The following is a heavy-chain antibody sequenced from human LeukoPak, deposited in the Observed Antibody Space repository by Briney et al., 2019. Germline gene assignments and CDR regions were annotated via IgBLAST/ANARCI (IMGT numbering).Heavy chain of an antibody. Sequence: KPSGTLSLTCAVSGGSISSSNWWSWVRQPPGKGLEWIGEIYHSGSTNYNPSLKSRVTISVDKSKNQFSLKLSSATAADTAVYYCARDHPVRGVIIRRAFDIWGQGTMVTVSS. J-gene: IGHJ3*02. CDR1: GGSISSSNW. CDR3: ARDHPVRGVIIRRAFDI. V-gene: IGHV4-4*02. D-gene: IGHD3-10*01. CDR2: IYHSGST.